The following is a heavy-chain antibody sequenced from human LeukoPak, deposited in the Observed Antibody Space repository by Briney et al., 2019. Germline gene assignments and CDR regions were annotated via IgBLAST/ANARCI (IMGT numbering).Heavy chain of an antibody. Sequence: PGGSLRLSCAASGFTFSSYAMSWVRQAPGKGLEWVSAISGSGGSTYYADSVKGRFTTSRDNSKNTLYLQMNSLRAEDTAVYYCARSMRSSSRSYIDYWGQGTLVTVSS. CDR2: ISGSGGST. J-gene: IGHJ4*02. V-gene: IGHV3-23*01. CDR3: ARSMRSSSRSYIDY. D-gene: IGHD6-6*01. CDR1: GFTFSSYA.